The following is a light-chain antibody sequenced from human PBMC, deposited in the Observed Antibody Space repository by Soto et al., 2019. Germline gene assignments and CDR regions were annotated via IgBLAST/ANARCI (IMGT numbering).Light chain of an antibody. V-gene: IGLV1-40*01. CDR1: SSNIGAGSD. J-gene: IGLJ2*01. CDR3: QSYDSSLSAVV. CDR2: GNT. Sequence: QSVLTQPPSVSGAPGKRVTISCTGSSSNIGAGSDVHWYHQLPGTAPTLLMYGNTNRPSGVPDRFSGAKSGTSASLAITGLQAEHEAEYYCQSYDSSLSAVVFGGGTQLTV.